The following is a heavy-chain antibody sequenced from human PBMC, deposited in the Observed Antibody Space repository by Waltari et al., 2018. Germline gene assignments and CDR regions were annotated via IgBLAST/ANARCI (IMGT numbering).Heavy chain of an antibody. D-gene: IGHD3-10*01. V-gene: IGHV4-34*01. CDR1: GGTFSDYY. CDR3: ARGAPYHYGSGRKYYMDV. J-gene: IGHJ6*03. CDR2: NYHSGST. Sequence: QVQLQQWGAGLLNPSETLSLTCGVNGGTFSDYYWTWIRQPPGKGLEWIGENYHSGSTNYSPALKSRVTSSVQMAKNQFSLKLTSLTAADTAVYYCARGAPYHYGSGRKYYMDVWDKGTTVTVSS.